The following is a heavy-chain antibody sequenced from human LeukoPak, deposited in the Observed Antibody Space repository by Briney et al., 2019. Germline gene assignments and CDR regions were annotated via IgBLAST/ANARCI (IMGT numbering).Heavy chain of an antibody. Sequence: PSETLSLTFTVSGGSINSYYWSWVRQPPGKGLEWVGYIYYSGSTNYNPSLKSRVNISVDTSKNQSTLKLSSVTAADTAVYYCARDASGSYLSWFDRWGQGTLVTVSS. D-gene: IGHD3-10*01. CDR1: GGSINSYY. CDR2: IYYSGST. J-gene: IGHJ5*02. V-gene: IGHV4-59*12. CDR3: ARDASGSYLSWFDR.